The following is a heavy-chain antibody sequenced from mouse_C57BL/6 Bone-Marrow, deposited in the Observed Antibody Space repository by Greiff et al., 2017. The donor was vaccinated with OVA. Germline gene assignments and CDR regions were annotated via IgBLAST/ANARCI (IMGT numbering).Heavy chain of an antibody. J-gene: IGHJ1*03. Sequence: VQLQQPGAELVKPGASVKLSCKASGYTFTSYWMQWVKQRPGQGLEWIGEIDPSDSYTNYNQKFKGKATLTVDTSSSTAYMQLSSLTSEDSAAYYCARWGHYYGSSYWYFDVWGTGTTVTVSS. CDR1: GYTFTSYW. D-gene: IGHD1-1*01. V-gene: IGHV1-50*01. CDR2: IDPSDSYT. CDR3: ARWGHYYGSSYWYFDV.